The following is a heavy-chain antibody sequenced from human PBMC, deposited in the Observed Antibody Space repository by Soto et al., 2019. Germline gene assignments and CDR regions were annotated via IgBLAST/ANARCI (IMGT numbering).Heavy chain of an antibody. CDR3: VKEIGDSNDYPLDD. D-gene: IGHD3-16*01. CDR2: ISTDGSST. CDR1: GFTFSSLG. Sequence: QVQLVESGGGVVQPGRSLRLSCAASGFTFSSLGMHWVRQAPGKGLEWVAIISTDGSSTYYADSVKGRFTISRDNSKNTMDLQLIRLRTEDTAIYYCVKEIGDSNDYPLDDWGQGTLVTVSS. V-gene: IGHV3-30*18. J-gene: IGHJ4*02.